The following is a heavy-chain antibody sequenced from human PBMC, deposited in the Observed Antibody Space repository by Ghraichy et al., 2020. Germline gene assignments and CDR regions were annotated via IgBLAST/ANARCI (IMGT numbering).Heavy chain of an antibody. J-gene: IGHJ4*02. V-gene: IGHV4-59*01. CDR2: LYYSGSA. CDR1: GGSISNYY. D-gene: IGHD3-9*01. Sequence: ESLNISCTVSGGSISNYYWNWFRQPPGKGLEWIGYLYYSGSANYNPSLTSRVTISVDTSKNQFSLRVRSVTAADTAVYFCARGLGERYFMNYLDYWGQGTLVTVSS. CDR3: ARGLGERYFMNYLDY.